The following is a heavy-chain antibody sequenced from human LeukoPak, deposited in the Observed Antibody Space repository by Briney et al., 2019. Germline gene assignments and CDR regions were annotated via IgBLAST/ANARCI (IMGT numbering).Heavy chain of an antibody. Sequence: PGGSLRLSCAASGFTFDDYAMHWVRQAPGKGLEWVSGISWNSGSIGYADSVKGRFTISRDNAKNSLYLQMNSLRAEDTAVYYCARDRTTYYYDSSGYYVWGQGTLVTVSS. V-gene: IGHV3-9*01. J-gene: IGHJ4*02. D-gene: IGHD3-22*01. CDR3: ARDRTTYYYDSSGYYV. CDR2: ISWNSGSI. CDR1: GFTFDDYA.